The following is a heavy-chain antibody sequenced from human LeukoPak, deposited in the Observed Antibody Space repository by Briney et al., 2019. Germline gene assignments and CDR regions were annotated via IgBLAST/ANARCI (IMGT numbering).Heavy chain of an antibody. V-gene: IGHV1-2*02. J-gene: IGHJ5*02. CDR1: GYTFTGYY. CDR3: ARDRVRYSNWFDP. CDR2: INPNSGDT. D-gene: IGHD3-9*01. Sequence: ASVKVSCKASGYTFTGYYIHWVRQVPGQGLEWMGWINPNSGDTSYAQRFQGRVTMTRDTSISAVYMELSRLRSDDTAVYYCARDRVRYSNWFDPWGQGTLVTVSS.